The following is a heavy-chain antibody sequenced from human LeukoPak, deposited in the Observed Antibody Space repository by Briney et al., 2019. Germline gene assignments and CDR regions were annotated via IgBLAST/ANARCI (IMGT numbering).Heavy chain of an antibody. CDR1: GGSFSGYY. CDR3: ARVTSGSYYIPDY. J-gene: IGHJ4*02. CDR2: INHSGST. V-gene: IGHV4-34*01. Sequence: SETLSLTCAVYGGSFSGYYWSWIRQPPGKGLEWIGEINHSGSTNYNPSLKSRVTISVDTSKNQFSLKLSSVTAADTAVYYCARVTSGSYYIPDYWGQGTLVTVSS. D-gene: IGHD1-26*01.